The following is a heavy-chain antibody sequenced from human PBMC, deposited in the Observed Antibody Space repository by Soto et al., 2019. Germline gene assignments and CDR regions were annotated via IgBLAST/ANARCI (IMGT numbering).Heavy chain of an antibody. CDR3: ARRYCSGGSCNFDP. Sequence: SETLSLTCAVSGGSISSGGYSWSWIRQPPGKGLEWIGYIYHSGSTYYNPSLKSRVTISVDRSKNQFSLKLSSVTAADTAVYYCARRYCSGGSCNFDPWGQGTLVTVS. D-gene: IGHD2-15*01. V-gene: IGHV4-30-2*01. J-gene: IGHJ5*02. CDR2: IYHSGST. CDR1: GGSISSGGYS.